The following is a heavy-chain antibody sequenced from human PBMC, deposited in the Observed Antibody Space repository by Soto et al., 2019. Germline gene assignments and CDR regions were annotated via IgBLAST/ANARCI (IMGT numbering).Heavy chain of an antibody. J-gene: IGHJ6*02. CDR3: XXXXXXXXXXXXXXXXXDV. CDR2: ISAYNGNT. Sequence: QVQLVQSGAEVKKPGASVKVSCKASGYTFTSYGISWVRQAPXXXXEWMGWISAYNGNTNYAQKFQGRVTMTTDTXXXXXXXXXXXXXXXXXXXXXXXXXXXXXXXXXXXXXXXDVXGQGTTVTVSS. V-gene: IGHV1-18*01. CDR1: GYTFTSYG.